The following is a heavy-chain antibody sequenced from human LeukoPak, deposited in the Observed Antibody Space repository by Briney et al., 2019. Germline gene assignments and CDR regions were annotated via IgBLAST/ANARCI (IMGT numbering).Heavy chain of an antibody. J-gene: IGHJ4*02. V-gene: IGHV1-18*01. CDR3: ARDKVGPGPPSGYYYDSSGYYYDPFFDY. CDR2: ISAYNGNT. CDR1: GYTFTSYG. D-gene: IGHD3-22*01. Sequence: ASVKVSCKASGYTFTSYGISWVRQAPGQGLEWMRWISAYNGNTNYAQKLQGRVTMTTDTSTSTAYLELRSLRSDDTAVYYCARDKVGPGPPSGYYYDSSGYYYDPFFDYWGQGTLVTVSS.